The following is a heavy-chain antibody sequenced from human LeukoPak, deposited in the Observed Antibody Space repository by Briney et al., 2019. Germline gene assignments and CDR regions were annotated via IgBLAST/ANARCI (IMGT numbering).Heavy chain of an antibody. CDR3: ASLAVAGLSEGY. D-gene: IGHD6-19*01. V-gene: IGHV4-39*01. J-gene: IGHJ4*02. Sequence: SETLSLTCTVSGGSISSDSHYWAWIRQPPGKGLEWIASIYYSGSTYYNPSLKSRVTISVDTSRNQFSLKLSSVTAADTAVYYCASLAVAGLSEGYWGQGTLVIVSS. CDR1: GGSISSDSHY. CDR2: IYYSGST.